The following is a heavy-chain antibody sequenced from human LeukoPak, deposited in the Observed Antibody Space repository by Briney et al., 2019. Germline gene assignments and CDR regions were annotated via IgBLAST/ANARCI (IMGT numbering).Heavy chain of an antibody. Sequence: GASVKVSCKASGYTFTSYAMHWVRQAPGQRLEWMGWINAGNGNTKYSQKFQGRVTITRDRSASTAYMELSSLRSEDTAVYYCARGIPGGYCSSTSCYRPPFNYYYMDVWGKGTTVTVSS. CDR1: GYTFTSYA. D-gene: IGHD2-2*01. CDR2: INAGNGNT. CDR3: ARGIPGGYCSSTSCYRPPFNYYYMDV. J-gene: IGHJ6*03. V-gene: IGHV1-3*01.